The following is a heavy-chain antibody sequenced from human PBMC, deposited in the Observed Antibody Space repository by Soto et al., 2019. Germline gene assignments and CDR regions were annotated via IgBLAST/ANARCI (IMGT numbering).Heavy chain of an antibody. CDR1: GASISNYY. Sequence: PSETLSLTCTISGASISNYYWNWIRQPPGKGLEWIGYIYHSGTTNYNPSLKSRVTISVDTSKNQFSLKLSSVTAADTAVYNCARVCGGDCHNGMDVWGQGTTVTVS. J-gene: IGHJ6*02. CDR3: ARVCGGDCHNGMDV. CDR2: IYHSGTT. D-gene: IGHD2-21*02. V-gene: IGHV4-59*12.